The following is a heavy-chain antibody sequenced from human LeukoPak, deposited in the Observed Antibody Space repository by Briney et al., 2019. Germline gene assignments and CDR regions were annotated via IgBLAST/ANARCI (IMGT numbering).Heavy chain of an antibody. D-gene: IGHD3-10*01. CDR2: VNSDGTT. CDR3: ASAYYYRLPD. CDR1: GFTFSSYW. V-gene: IGHV3-74*01. Sequence: GGSLRLSCAASGFTFSSYWMHWVSQAPGKGLVWVSRVNSDGTTTYADSVKGRFTISRDNAKNTLYLQMNRLRAEDTALYYCASAYYYRLPDWGQGTLVTVSS. J-gene: IGHJ4*02.